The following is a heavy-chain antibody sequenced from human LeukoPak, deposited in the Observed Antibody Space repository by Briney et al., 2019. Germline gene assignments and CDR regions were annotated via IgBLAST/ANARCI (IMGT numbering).Heavy chain of an antibody. J-gene: IGHJ4*02. CDR1: GFNFDQYA. CDR2: ITWNSGTI. Sequence: PGRSLRLSCAASGFNFDQYAMFWVRQAPGKGLEWVTGITWNSGTIAYADSVKGRFTISRDNAKSSLYLQMNSLRSEDTALYYCVRSVGSDWRHFDFRGQGTLVTVSS. CDR3: VRSVGSDWRHFDF. D-gene: IGHD3-9*01. V-gene: IGHV3-9*01.